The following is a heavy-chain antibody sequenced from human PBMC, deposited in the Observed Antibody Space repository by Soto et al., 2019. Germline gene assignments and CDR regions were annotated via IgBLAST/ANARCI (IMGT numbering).Heavy chain of an antibody. D-gene: IGHD3-22*01. CDR3: AKCRYYDSSVDY. Sequence: PGGSLRLSCAASGFTFSSYGMHWVRQAPGKGLEWVAVISYDGSNKYYADSVKGRFTISRDNSKNTLYLQMNSLRAEDTAVYYCAKCRYYDSSVDYWGQGTLVTVSS. V-gene: IGHV3-30*18. CDR2: ISYDGSNK. CDR1: GFTFSSYG. J-gene: IGHJ4*02.